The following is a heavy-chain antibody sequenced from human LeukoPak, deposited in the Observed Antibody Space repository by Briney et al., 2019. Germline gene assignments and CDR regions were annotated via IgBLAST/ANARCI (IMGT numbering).Heavy chain of an antibody. CDR3: ARHGNIVVVPAASKAFDI. CDR2: IYYSGDN. V-gene: IGHV4-39*01. J-gene: IGHJ3*02. Sequence: SETLSLTCAVYGGSFSGYYWGWIRQPPGKGLEWISSIYYSGDNYYNPSLKSRVTTSVDTSKSQFFLRLSSVTAADTAVYYCARHGNIVVVPAASKAFDIWGPGTMVTVSS. D-gene: IGHD2-2*01. CDR1: GGSFSGYY.